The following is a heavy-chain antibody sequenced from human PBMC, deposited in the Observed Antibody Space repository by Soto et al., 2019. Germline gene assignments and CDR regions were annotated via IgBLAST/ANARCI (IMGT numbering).Heavy chain of an antibody. CDR3: ARSVEGHFDY. J-gene: IGHJ4*02. CDR2: ITGVTKTI. V-gene: IGHV3-48*02. CDR1: GFTFSVFG. Sequence: EVQLVESGGDLVQRGGPLGPSGLPPGFTFSVFGMNWVGRPPGKGLEWFSYITGVTKTIKYADSVKGRFTISRDNAKNSVYLQMNSLRDEDTAVYYCARSVEGHFDYWGQGTVVTVSS. D-gene: IGHD6-19*01.